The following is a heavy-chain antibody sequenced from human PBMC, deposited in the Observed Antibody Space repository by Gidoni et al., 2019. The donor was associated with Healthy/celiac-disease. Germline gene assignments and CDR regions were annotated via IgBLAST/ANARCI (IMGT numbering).Heavy chain of an antibody. CDR3: TRDGKFRTDGFDV. J-gene: IGHJ3*01. CDR2: ISPAGGSP. V-gene: IGHV3-23*01. CDR1: GITFSNYA. D-gene: IGHD1-26*01. Sequence: EVLLLESGGGSVQPGGSLVFACAVSGITFSNYAMTWVRQAPGQGLAWVSAISPAGGSPYYADSVKGRFTISRDNSKNTLFLEMNNLRAEDTAVYYCTRDGKFRTDGFDVWGPGSMVTVSS.